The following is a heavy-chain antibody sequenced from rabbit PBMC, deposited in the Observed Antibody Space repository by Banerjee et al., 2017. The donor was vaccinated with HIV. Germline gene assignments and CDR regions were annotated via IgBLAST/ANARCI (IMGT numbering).Heavy chain of an antibody. D-gene: IGHD4-1*01. Sequence: QEQLEESGGGLVKPEGSLTLTCKASGFSFSNKYVMCWVRQAPGKGLEWIGYINAGSGGTYYASWAKGRFTISKTSSTTVTLQMTSLTAADTATYFCARRCSDWGDDLWGPGTLVTVS. CDR3: ARRCSDWGDDL. J-gene: IGHJ4*01. CDR2: INAGSGGT. V-gene: IGHV1S45*01. CDR1: GFSFSNKYV.